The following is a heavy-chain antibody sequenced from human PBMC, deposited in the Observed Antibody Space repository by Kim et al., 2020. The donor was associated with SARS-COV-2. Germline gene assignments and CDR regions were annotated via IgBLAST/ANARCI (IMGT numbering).Heavy chain of an antibody. V-gene: IGHV3-43*01. Sequence: GGSLRLSCAASGFTFEDFTMAWVRQTPGLGMEWVSHISGNGGASYYVDSVEVRFTISRDNSRNSLHLQMGSLRSEDTALYYCAREVKDCSGGSCYYYFD. CDR1: GFTFEDFT. D-gene: IGHD2-15*01. CDR2: ISGNGGAS. CDR3: AREVKDCSGGSCYYYFD. J-gene: IGHJ4*01.